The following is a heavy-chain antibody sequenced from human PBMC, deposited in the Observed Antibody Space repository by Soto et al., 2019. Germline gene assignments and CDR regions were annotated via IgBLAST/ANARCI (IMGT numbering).Heavy chain of an antibody. J-gene: IGHJ4*02. CDR1: GGSISSGDYY. D-gene: IGHD6-13*01. V-gene: IGHV4-30-4*01. Sequence: SETLSLTCTVSGGSISSGDYYWSWIRQPPGKGLEWIGYIYYSGSTYYNPSLKSRVTISVDTSKNQFSLKLSSVTAADTAVYYCARVDGGRRVLAGHYYFDYWGQGTLVTVST. CDR2: IYYSGST. CDR3: ARVDGGRRVLAGHYYFDY.